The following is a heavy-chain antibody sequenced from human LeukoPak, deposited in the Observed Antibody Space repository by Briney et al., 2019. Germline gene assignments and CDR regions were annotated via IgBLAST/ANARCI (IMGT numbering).Heavy chain of an antibody. Sequence: SETLSLTCTVSGGSISSYYWSWIRQPPGKGLEWIGYIYYSGSTNYNPSLKSRVTISVDTSKNQFSLKLSSVTAADTAVYYCARAVPGAAAGTIFFDYWGQGTLVTVSS. D-gene: IGHD6-13*01. J-gene: IGHJ4*02. V-gene: IGHV4-59*01. CDR2: IYYSGST. CDR1: GGSISSYY. CDR3: ARAVPGAAAGTIFFDY.